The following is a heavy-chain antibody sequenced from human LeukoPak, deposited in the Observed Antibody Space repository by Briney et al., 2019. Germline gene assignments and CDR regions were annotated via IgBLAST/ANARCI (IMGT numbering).Heavy chain of an antibody. CDR1: GFTFGTHA. Sequence: GGSLRLSCAASGFTFGTHAMSWFRQAPGKGLEWVSFIGVGSGSTNYADSVKGRFTISRDNSKNTLYLQMNSLRAEDTAVYYCAKGGWELLGGQGTLVTVSS. CDR3: AKGGWELL. D-gene: IGHD3-10*01. CDR2: IGVGSGST. J-gene: IGHJ4*02. V-gene: IGHV3-23*01.